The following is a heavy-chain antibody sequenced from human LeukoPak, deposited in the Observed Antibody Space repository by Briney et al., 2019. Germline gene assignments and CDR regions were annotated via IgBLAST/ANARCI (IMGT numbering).Heavy chain of an antibody. CDR3: ARGEAAAGTWDAFDI. CDR2: IKQDGSEK. D-gene: IGHD6-13*01. Sequence: GGSLRLSCAASGFTFSSYWMSWVRQAPGKGLEWVANIKQDGSEKYYVDSVKGRFTISRDNAKHSLYLQMNSLRAEDTAVYYYARGEAAAGTWDAFDIWGQGTMVTVSS. CDR1: GFTFSSYW. V-gene: IGHV3-7*01. J-gene: IGHJ3*02.